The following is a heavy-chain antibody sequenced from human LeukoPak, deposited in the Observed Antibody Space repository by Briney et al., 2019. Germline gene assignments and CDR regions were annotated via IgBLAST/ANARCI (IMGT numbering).Heavy chain of an antibody. CDR1: GFTFDDYT. CDR3: AKGTYYYDSSGYFPFDY. CDR2: ISWDGGST. V-gene: IGHV3-43*01. J-gene: IGHJ4*02. D-gene: IGHD3-22*01. Sequence: GGSLRLSCAASGFTFDDYTMHWVRQAPGKGLEWVSLISWDGGSTYYADSVKGRFTISRDNSKNSLYLQMNSLRTEGTALYYCAKGTYYYDSSGYFPFDYWGQGTLVTVSS.